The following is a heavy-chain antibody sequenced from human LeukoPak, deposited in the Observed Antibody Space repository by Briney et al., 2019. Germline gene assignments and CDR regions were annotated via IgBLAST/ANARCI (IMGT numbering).Heavy chain of an antibody. V-gene: IGHV1-69*13. CDR3: ARGQKTYYDSSGYPFDI. CDR2: IIPIFGTA. J-gene: IGHJ3*02. CDR1: GGTFSSYA. Sequence: GASVKVSCKASGGTFSSYAISWVRQAPGQGLEWMGGIIPIFGTANYAQKFQGRVTITADESTSTAYMELSSLRSEDTAVYYCARGQKTYYDSSGYPFDIWGQGTMVTVSS. D-gene: IGHD3-22*01.